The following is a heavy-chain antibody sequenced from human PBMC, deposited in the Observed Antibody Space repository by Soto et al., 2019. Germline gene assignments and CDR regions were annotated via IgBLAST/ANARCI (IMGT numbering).Heavy chain of an antibody. CDR1: GMIISSHW. CDR3: ARVEWRLLGYYNNYYHMDV. D-gene: IGHD3-9*01. V-gene: IGHV3-7*01. J-gene: IGHJ6*03. Sequence: EVRLAESGGGLVQPGESLRLSCAASGMIISSHWMTWVRQAPGKGLEWVANINQDGSEQYYVDSVKGRFTISKDNDNNLLYLHMSGLRGDDSAVYFCARVEWRLLGYYNNYYHMDVWGTGTTVAVSS. CDR2: INQDGSEQ.